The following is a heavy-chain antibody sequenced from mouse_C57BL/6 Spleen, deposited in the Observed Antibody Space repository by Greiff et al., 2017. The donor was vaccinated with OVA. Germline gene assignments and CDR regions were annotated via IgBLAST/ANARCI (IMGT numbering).Heavy chain of an antibody. J-gene: IGHJ2*01. CDR2: IHPNSGST. V-gene: IGHV1-64*01. D-gene: IGHD1-1*01. CDR1: GYTFTSYW. CDR3: AQSYYYGSPLDY. Sequence: QVQLQQPGAELVKPGASVKLSCKASGYTFTSYWMHWVKQRPGQGLEWIGMIHPNSGSTTYNEKFKSKATLTVDKSSSTAYMQLSSLTSDDSAVYSCAQSYYYGSPLDYWGQGTTLTVSS.